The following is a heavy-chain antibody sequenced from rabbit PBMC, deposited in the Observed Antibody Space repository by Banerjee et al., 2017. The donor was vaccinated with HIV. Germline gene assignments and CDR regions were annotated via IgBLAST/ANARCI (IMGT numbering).Heavy chain of an antibody. CDR1: GFSFSSSYW. D-gene: IGHD2-1*01. CDR3: ARSYPDYGDAMGNL. V-gene: IGHV1S45*01. Sequence: QEQLEESGGDLVKPEGSLTLTCTASGFSFSSSYWICWVRQAPGQGLEWIGCIYTSSGSTWYASWARGRFTISKTSSTTVTLQMTSLTAADTATYFCARSYPDYGDAMGNLWGQGTLVTVS. CDR2: IYTSSGST. J-gene: IGHJ4*01.